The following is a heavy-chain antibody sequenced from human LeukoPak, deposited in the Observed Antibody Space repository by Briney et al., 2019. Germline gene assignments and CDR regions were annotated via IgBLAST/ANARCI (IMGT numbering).Heavy chain of an antibody. J-gene: IGHJ4*02. CDR3: AKVILGYGYNPTSNLYYFDY. Sequence: GRSLRLSCAASGFTFSSYNMNWVRQAPGKGLEWVSAISGSGGSTYYADSVKGRFTISRDNSKNTLYLQMNSLRAEDTAVYYYAKVILGYGYNPTSNLYYFDYWGQGTLVTVSS. V-gene: IGHV3-23*01. D-gene: IGHD5-24*01. CDR2: ISGSGGST. CDR1: GFTFSSYN.